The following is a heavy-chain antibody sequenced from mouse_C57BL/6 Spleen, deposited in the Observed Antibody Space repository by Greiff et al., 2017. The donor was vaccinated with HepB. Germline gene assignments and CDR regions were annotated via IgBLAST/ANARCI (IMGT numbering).Heavy chain of an antibody. CDR2: IYPGDGDT. CDR1: GYAFSSYW. D-gene: IGHD1-2*01. V-gene: IGHV1-80*01. J-gene: IGHJ2*01. Sequence: QVQLKESGAELVKPGASVKISCKASGYAFSSYWMNWVKQRPGKGLEWIGQIYPGDGDTNYNGKFKGKATLTADKSSSTAYMQLSSLTSEDSAVYFCARRRNYYGPFDYWGQGTTLTVSS. CDR3: ARRRNYYGPFDY.